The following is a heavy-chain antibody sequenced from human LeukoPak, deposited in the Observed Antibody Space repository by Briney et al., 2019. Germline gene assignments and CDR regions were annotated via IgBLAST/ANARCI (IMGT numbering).Heavy chain of an antibody. V-gene: IGHV4-59*12. CDR1: GGSISTYY. CDR2: VYYSGST. D-gene: IGHD3-10*01. J-gene: IGHJ3*02. CDR3: AISYYYGSGSYLCI. Sequence: SETLSLTCTVSGGSISTYYWSWIRQPPGKGLEWIGYVYYSGSTNYNPSLMSRVTISVDTSKNQFSLKLSSVTAADTAVYYCAISYYYGSGSYLCIWGQGTMVAVSS.